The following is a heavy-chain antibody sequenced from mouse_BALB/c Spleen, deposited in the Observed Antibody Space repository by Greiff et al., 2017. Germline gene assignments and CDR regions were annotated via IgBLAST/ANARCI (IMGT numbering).Heavy chain of an antibody. CDR1: GDSITSGY. J-gene: IGHJ1*01. CDR2: ISYSGST. Sequence: EVQVVESGPSLVKPSQTLSLTCSVTGDSITSGYWNWIRKFPGNKLEYMGYISYSGSTYYNPSLKSRISITRDTSKNQYYLQLNSVTTEDTATYYCARHSVYYGSSFDVWGAGTTVTVAS. V-gene: IGHV3-8*02. CDR3: ARHSVYYGSSFDV. D-gene: IGHD1-1*01.